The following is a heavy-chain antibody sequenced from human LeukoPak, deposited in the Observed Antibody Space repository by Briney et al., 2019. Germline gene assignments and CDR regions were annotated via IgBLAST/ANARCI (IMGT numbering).Heavy chain of an antibody. CDR2: TNQDGSEK. CDR3: AREVPDVVVAAACFDY. J-gene: IGHJ4*02. CDR1: RFTFSSYC. Sequence: WGSLRFSCAASRFTFSSYCRSWDRQAQGQGLEWVANTNQDGSEKYYVDYVKGRFTISTDNAKNSLYLQMNRLRADDMRVYYGAREVPDVVVAAACFDYCGQGTLVTVSS. D-gene: IGHD2-15*01. V-gene: IGHV3-7*03.